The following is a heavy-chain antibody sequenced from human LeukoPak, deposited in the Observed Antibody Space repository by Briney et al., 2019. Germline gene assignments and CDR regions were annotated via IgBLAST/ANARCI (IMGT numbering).Heavy chain of an antibody. CDR2: INPNSGGT. V-gene: IGHV1-2*02. J-gene: IGHJ4*02. Sequence: ASVKVSCKASGYTFPTYAITWVRQAPGQGLEWMGWINPNSGGTNYAQKFQGRVTMTRDTSITTAYMELSRLRSDDTAVYYCAREEGSGCYDSWGQGTRLTVSS. D-gene: IGHD6-19*01. CDR3: AREEGSGCYDS. CDR1: GYTFPTYA.